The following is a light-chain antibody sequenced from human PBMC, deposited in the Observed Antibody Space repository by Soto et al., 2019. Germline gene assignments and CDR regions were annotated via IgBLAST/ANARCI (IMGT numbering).Light chain of an antibody. V-gene: IGKV3-15*01. CDR1: QSFSSN. CDR3: QQYNNWPPLT. J-gene: IGKJ4*01. CDR2: GAS. Sequence: EIVMTQSPATLSVSPGERATLSCRASQSFSSNLAWYQQKPGQAPRLLIYGASTRATGIPARFSGSGSGTEFTLTISSLQSEDFAVYYCQQYNNWPPLTFGGGTKVEMK.